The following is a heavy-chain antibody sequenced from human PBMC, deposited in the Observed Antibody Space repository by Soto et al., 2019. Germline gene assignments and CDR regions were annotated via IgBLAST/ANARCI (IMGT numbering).Heavy chain of an antibody. D-gene: IGHD3-16*02. J-gene: IGHJ6*02. CDR2: IYYSGST. CDR1: GGSISSGGYY. CDR3: LRGQRRYVWGSYRSGMGV. V-gene: IGHV4-61*08. Sequence: SETLSLTCTVSGGSISSGGYYWSWIRQPPGKGLEWIGYIYYSGSTNYNPSLKSRVTISVDTSKNQFSLKLSSVTAADTAVYYCLRGQRRYVWGSYRSGMGVWGQGDTVTVSS.